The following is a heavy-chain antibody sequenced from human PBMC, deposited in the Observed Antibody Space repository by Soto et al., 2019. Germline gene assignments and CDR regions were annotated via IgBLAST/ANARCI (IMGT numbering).Heavy chain of an antibody. J-gene: IGHJ4*02. CDR2: IYSGGST. D-gene: IGHD2-21*02. V-gene: IGHV3-53*01. Sequence: ILSCSASGFTVSSNYMSWVRQAPGKGLEWVSVIYSGGSTYYADSVKGRFTISRDNSKNTLYLQMNSLRAEDTAVYYCARGRAYCGGDCYSFDYWGQGTLVTVS. CDR1: GFTVSSNY. CDR3: ARGRAYCGGDCYSFDY.